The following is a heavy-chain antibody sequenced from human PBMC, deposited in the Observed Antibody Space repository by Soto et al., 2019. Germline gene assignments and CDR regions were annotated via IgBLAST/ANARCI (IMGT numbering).Heavy chain of an antibody. CDR1: GFTFDTYT. CDR3: ARGSASKSGHLWYFDL. Sequence: GGSLRLSCTASGFTFDTYTMNWLRQAPGSGLEWVSSISATTTYKYYAASVEGRFTISRDNAKNSLYLQTNSLGAEDTAVYYCARGSASKSGHLWYFDLWGRGTLVTVSS. V-gene: IGHV3-21*01. D-gene: IGHD2-8*02. J-gene: IGHJ2*01. CDR2: ISATTTYK.